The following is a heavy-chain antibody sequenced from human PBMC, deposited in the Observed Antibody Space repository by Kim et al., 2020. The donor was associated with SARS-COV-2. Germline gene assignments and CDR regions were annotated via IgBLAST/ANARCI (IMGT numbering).Heavy chain of an antibody. J-gene: IGHJ4*02. D-gene: IGHD3-22*01. CDR3: AKGGASSGYYYTDY. V-gene: IGHV3-30*18. CDR1: GFTFSNYG. Sequence: GGSLRLSCAASGFTFSNYGMHWVRQAPGKGLEWVALITYDGSNKYYGDSVKGRFTISRDNSKNTLYLQMNSLRAEDTAIYYCAKGGASSGYYYTDYWGQGTLVTVSS. CDR2: ITYDGSNK.